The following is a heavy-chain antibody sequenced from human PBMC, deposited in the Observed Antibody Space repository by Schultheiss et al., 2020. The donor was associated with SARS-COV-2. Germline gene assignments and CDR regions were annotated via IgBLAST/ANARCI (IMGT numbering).Heavy chain of an antibody. V-gene: IGHV1-69*10. D-gene: IGHD2-2*01. CDR2: IIPVLARV. Sequence: SVKVSCKASGDTFSGYAISWVRQAPGQGLEWMGGIIPVLARVNYAQRFQGRVTITADKSTTTAYMELRSLTSDDTAVYYCARRPYYYSSKGNWDYWGQGTLVTVSS. CDR1: GDTFSGYA. J-gene: IGHJ4*02. CDR3: ARRPYYYSSKGNWDY.